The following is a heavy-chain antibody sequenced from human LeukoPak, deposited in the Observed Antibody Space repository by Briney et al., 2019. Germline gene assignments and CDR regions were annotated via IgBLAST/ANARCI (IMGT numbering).Heavy chain of an antibody. V-gene: IGHV4-59*01. J-gene: IGHJ6*02. Sequence: PSETLSLTCTVSGGSISSYYWSWIRQPPGKGLEWIGYIYYSGSTNYNPSLKSRVTISVDTSKNQFSLKLSSVTAADTAVYYCARALVYYDFWSGTEDTYYYYGMDVWGQGTTVTVSS. CDR3: ARALVYYDFWSGTEDTYYYYGMDV. D-gene: IGHD3-3*01. CDR1: GGSISSYY. CDR2: IYYSGST.